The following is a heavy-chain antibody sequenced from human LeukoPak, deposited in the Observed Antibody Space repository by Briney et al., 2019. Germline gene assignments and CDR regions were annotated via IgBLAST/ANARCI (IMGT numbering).Heavy chain of an antibody. V-gene: IGHV1-46*01. CDR2: INPSGGST. CDR3: ARSPKIMFSIPYYFDY. D-gene: IGHD3-10*02. Sequence: ASVKVSCKASGYTFTSYYMHWVRQAPGQGLEWMGIINPSGGSTSYAQKFQGRVTMTRDTSTSTVYMELSSLRSEDTAVYYCARSPKIMFSIPYYFDYWGQGTLVTVSS. J-gene: IGHJ4*02. CDR1: GYTFTSYY.